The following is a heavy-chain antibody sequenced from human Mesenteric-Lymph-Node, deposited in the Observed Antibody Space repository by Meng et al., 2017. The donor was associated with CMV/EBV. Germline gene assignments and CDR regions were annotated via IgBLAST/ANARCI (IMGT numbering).Heavy chain of an antibody. Sequence: ASVKVSCKASAYKFTGYYIHWLRLAPGQGLEWMGWLDPHSGGTNYAQRFQGRVSVTRDTSINTAYMDLSSLRSDDTAVYYCARGRISDFWSGYYPTKPGPFYFDYWGQGTQVTVSS. CDR1: AYKFTGYY. J-gene: IGHJ4*02. CDR2: LDPHSGGT. V-gene: IGHV1-2*02. CDR3: ARGRISDFWSGYYPTKPGPFYFDY. D-gene: IGHD3-3*01.